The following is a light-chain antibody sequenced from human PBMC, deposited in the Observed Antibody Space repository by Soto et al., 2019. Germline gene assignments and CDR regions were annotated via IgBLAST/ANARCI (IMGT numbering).Light chain of an antibody. V-gene: IGKV3-15*01. Sequence: ETVMTQSPATLSVSPGERATLSCRASQSVSSNLAWYQQKPGQAPRLLIYDASTRATGIPARFSGSGSGTEFTLTISSLQSEDFAVYYCQQYNNWPPFTFGPGTKVDIK. CDR2: DAS. CDR1: QSVSSN. CDR3: QQYNNWPPFT. J-gene: IGKJ3*01.